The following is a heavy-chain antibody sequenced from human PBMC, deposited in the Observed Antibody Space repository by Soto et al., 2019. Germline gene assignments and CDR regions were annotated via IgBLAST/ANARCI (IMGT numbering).Heavy chain of an antibody. Sequence: SETLSLTCTVSGGSISNYYWSWIRQPAGKGLEWIGRIYTGWSTNYNPSLKSRVTISTDTSKNQFSLRLTSVTAAGTAVYYCARASVGPPGGGSWIMPFDYWGQGALVTVSS. V-gene: IGHV4-4*07. J-gene: IGHJ4*02. D-gene: IGHD2-15*01. CDR3: ARASVGPPGGGSWIMPFDY. CDR1: GGSISNYY. CDR2: IYTGWST.